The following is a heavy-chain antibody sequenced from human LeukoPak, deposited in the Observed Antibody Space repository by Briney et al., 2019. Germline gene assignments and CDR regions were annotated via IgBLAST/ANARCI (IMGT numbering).Heavy chain of an antibody. CDR1: GFTFSSYA. V-gene: IGHV3-23*01. J-gene: IGHJ6*03. CDR3: AKDGSAFREYYMDV. Sequence: PGGSLRLSCAASGFTFSSYAMSWVRQAPGKGLEWVSAISGSGGSTYYADSVKGRFTISRDTSKRMLYLQMSSLRAEDTAVYYCAKDGSAFREYYMDVWGKGTTVTVSS. CDR2: ISGSGGST. D-gene: IGHD5-12*01.